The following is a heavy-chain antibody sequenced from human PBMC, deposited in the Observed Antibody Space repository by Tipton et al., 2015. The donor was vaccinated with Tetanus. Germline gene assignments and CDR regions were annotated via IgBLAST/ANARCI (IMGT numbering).Heavy chain of an antibody. Sequence: SLRLSCTASGFTFGDYAMRWVRQAPGKGLEWVGFIRSKAYGGTTEYAASVKGRFTISRDDSKSIVYLHMNSLTTEDTALYYCTSLSSSPLISLDYWGQGTLLTVSS. CDR3: TSLSSSPLISLDY. CDR1: GFTFGDYA. CDR2: IRSKAYGGTT. J-gene: IGHJ4*02. V-gene: IGHV3-49*04. D-gene: IGHD6-13*01.